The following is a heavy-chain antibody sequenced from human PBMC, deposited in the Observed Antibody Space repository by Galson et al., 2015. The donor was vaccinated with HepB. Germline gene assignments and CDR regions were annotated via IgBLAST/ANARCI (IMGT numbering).Heavy chain of an antibody. Sequence: CAISGDSVSSNSAAWSWIRQSPSRGLEWLGRTYYRSEWFYGYAVSVKSRITINLDTSKNQYSLHLNSVTPEDTAVYYCARSAGDLDYWGQGTLVTVSS. V-gene: IGHV6-1*01. D-gene: IGHD7-27*01. CDR1: GDSVSSNSAA. CDR2: TYYRSEWFY. CDR3: ARSAGDLDY. J-gene: IGHJ4*02.